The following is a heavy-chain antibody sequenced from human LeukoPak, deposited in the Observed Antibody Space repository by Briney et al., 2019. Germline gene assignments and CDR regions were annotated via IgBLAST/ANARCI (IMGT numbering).Heavy chain of an antibody. CDR1: GGSISSYY. J-gene: IGHJ5*02. Sequence: SETLSLTCTVSGGSISSYYWSWIRQPPGKGLEWIGYIYYSGSTNYNPSLKSRVTISVDTSKNQFSLKLSSVTAADTAVYYCARVMLEYDILTGYYINWFDPWGQGTLVTVSS. D-gene: IGHD3-9*01. CDR2: IYYSGST. CDR3: ARVMLEYDILTGYYINWFDP. V-gene: IGHV4-59*01.